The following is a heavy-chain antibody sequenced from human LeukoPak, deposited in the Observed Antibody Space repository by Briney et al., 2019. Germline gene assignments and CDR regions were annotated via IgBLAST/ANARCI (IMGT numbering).Heavy chain of an antibody. D-gene: IGHD3-22*01. V-gene: IGHV1-69*05. CDR2: IIPVYGTP. Sequence: SVKVSCKASGGPFSGLAFSWVRQAPGQGLEWMGGIIPVYGTPNYAQSFQGRVTITTDDSTSTGYMELNSLTSEDTAIYYCARISSGYPVGYFEHWGQGTLVTVSS. J-gene: IGHJ1*01. CDR3: ARISSGYPVGYFEH. CDR1: GGPFSGLA.